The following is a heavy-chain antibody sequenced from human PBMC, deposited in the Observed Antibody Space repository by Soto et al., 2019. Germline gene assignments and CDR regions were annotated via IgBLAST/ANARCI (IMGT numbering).Heavy chain of an antibody. CDR3: ACAYHFWSGQTPFDP. V-gene: IGHV4-39*01. D-gene: IGHD3-3*01. J-gene: IGHJ5*02. CDR1: GASISSSSYY. Sequence: QLQLQESGPGLVKPSETLSLTCTVSGASISSSSYYWGWIRQPPGKGLEWIGSIYFSGSTYYNPSLTSPVTIXXDXSXXQFSLKLSSVTAADTAVYYCACAYHFWSGQTPFDPWGQGTLVTVSS. CDR2: IYFSGST.